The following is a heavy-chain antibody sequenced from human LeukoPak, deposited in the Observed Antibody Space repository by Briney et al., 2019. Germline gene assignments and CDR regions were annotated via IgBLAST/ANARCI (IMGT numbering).Heavy chain of an antibody. CDR1: GYTFTGHY. V-gene: IGHV1-2*06. Sequence: ASVKVSRKASGYTFTGHYMHWVRQAPGQGLEWMGRINPNSGGTNYAQKFQGRVTMTRDTSISTAYMELSRLRSDDTAVYYCAGAPRSWGFDYWGQGTLVTVSS. D-gene: IGHD7-27*01. CDR2: INPNSGGT. CDR3: AGAPRSWGFDY. J-gene: IGHJ4*02.